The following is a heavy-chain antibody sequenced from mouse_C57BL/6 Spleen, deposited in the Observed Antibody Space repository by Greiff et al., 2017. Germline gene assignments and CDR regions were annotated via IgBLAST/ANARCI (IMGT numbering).Heavy chain of an antibody. CDR3: AKKGNYDIPLDY. D-gene: IGHD2-4*01. CDR2: IYPGDGDT. CDR1: GYAFSSSW. V-gene: IGHV1-82*01. J-gene: IGHJ4*01. Sequence: QVQLQQSGPELVKPGASVKISCKASGYAFSSSWMNWVKQRPGKGLEWIGRIYPGDGDTNYNGKVKGKATLTAAKSSSTAYMQLSSLTSENSAVYFCAKKGNYDIPLDYWGQGTSVTVSS.